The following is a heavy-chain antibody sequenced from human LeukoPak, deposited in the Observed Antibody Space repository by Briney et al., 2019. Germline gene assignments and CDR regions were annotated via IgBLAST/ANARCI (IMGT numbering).Heavy chain of an antibody. J-gene: IGHJ5*02. CDR1: SGSFSGYY. Sequence: TSETLSLTCAVYSGSFSGYYWSWIRQPPGKGLEWIGEINRSGGTNYNPSLKSRVTISVDTSKNQFSLKLSSVTAADTAVYYCARDRGYWFDPWGQGTLVTVSS. D-gene: IGHD3-10*01. CDR2: INRSGGT. V-gene: IGHV4-34*01. CDR3: ARDRGYWFDP.